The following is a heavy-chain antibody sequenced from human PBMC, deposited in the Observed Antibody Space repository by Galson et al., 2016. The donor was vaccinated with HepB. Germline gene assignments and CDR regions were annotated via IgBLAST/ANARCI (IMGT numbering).Heavy chain of an antibody. D-gene: IGHD4-17*01. J-gene: IGHJ4*02. V-gene: IGHV3-23*01. CDR3: AKESSVTLGEVNYFDY. Sequence: SLRLSCAASGFTFSTHAMSWVRQAPGKGLEWVSGIGGTIGTTYYVASVKGRFTISRDNSKNTHYLQMKGLRAEEPPVYYCAKESSVTLGEVNYFDYCGQGTLVTVSS. CDR2: IGGTIGTT. CDR1: GFTFSTHA.